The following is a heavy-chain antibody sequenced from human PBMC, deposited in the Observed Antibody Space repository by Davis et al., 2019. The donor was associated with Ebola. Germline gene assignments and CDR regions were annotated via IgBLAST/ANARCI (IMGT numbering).Heavy chain of an antibody. V-gene: IGHV1-69*13. CDR2: IIPIFGTA. J-gene: IGHJ3*02. CDR1: GGTFSSYA. D-gene: IGHD1-26*01. CDR3: ARFVIVGATNAFDI. Sequence: SVKVSCKASGGTFSSYAISWVRQAPGQGLEWMGGIIPIFGTANYEQKFQGRVTITADESTSTAYMELSSLRSEDTAVYYCARFVIVGATNAFDIRGQGTMVSVPS.